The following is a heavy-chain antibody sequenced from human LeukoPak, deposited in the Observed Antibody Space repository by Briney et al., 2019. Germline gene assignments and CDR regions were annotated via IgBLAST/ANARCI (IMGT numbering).Heavy chain of an antibody. Sequence: ASVKASCKASGYTFTSYGISWVRQAPGQGLEWMGWIIAYNGNTNYAQKLQARVTMTTDTSTSTAYMELRSLRSDDTAVYYCARANMVRGVGSFFDRNWFDPWGQGTLVTVSS. CDR3: ARANMVRGVGSFFDRNWFDP. V-gene: IGHV1-18*01. D-gene: IGHD3-10*01. J-gene: IGHJ5*02. CDR1: GYTFTSYG. CDR2: IIAYNGNT.